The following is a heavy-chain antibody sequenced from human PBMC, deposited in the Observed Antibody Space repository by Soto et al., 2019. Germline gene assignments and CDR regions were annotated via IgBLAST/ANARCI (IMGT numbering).Heavy chain of an antibody. CDR3: AKANPAMVKYGMDV. Sequence: QVQLVESGGGVVQPGRSLRLSCAASGFTFSSYGMHWVRQAPGKGLEWGAVISYDGSNKYYADSVKGRFTISRDNSKNTLYLQMNSLRAEDTAVYYCAKANPAMVKYGMDVWGQGTTVTVSS. D-gene: IGHD5-18*01. CDR2: ISYDGSNK. CDR1: GFTFSSYG. V-gene: IGHV3-30*18. J-gene: IGHJ6*02.